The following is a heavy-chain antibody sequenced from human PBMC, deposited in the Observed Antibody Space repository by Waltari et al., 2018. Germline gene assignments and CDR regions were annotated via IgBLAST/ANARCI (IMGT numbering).Heavy chain of an antibody. D-gene: IGHD2-2*01. J-gene: IGHJ6*02. CDR3: ARPVVPVAIAGMDV. Sequence: EVQLVESGGGLVQPGGSLRLSCAASGFTFSSYWMSWVRQAPGKGLEWVANIKQDGSEKYYVDSVKGRFTISRDNAKNSLYLQMNSLRAEDTAVYYCARPVVPVAIAGMDVWGQGTTVTASS. CDR1: GFTFSSYW. V-gene: IGHV3-7*01. CDR2: IKQDGSEK.